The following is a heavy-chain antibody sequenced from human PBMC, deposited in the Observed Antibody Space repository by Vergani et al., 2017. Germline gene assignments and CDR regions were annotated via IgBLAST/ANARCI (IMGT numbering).Heavy chain of an antibody. V-gene: IGHV1-46*01. Sequence: QVQLVQSGAEVKKPGASVKVSCKASGYTFTSYYMHWVRQAPGQGLEWMGIINPSGGSTSYAQKFQGRVTMTRDTSTSTVYMELSSLRSEDTAVYYCARDDYYGSGSYYNSSWCWGQGTLVTVSS. D-gene: IGHD3-10*01. J-gene: IGHJ4*02. CDR3: ARDDYYGSGSYYNSSWC. CDR1: GYTFTSYY. CDR2: INPSGGST.